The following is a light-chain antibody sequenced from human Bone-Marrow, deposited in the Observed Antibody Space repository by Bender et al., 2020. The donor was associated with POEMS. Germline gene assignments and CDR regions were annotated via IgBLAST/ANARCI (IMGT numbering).Light chain of an antibody. Sequence: QSALTQPPSASGSPGQSITISCTGTSSDVGGYNYVSWYQQHPGKAPKLMIYDVSNRPSGVSNRFSGSKSGNTASLTISGLQAEDEADYYCSSYTTTTALVFGTGTSLTVV. CDR3: SSYTTTTALV. CDR1: SSDVGGYNY. CDR2: DVS. J-gene: IGLJ1*01. V-gene: IGLV2-14*01.